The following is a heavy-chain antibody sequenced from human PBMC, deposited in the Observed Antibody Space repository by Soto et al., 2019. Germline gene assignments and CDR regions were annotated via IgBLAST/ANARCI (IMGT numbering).Heavy chain of an antibody. V-gene: IGHV1-3*01. Sequence: QVQLVQSGAEVKKPGASVKISCKASGYTFTRYTVNWVRQAPGQRLEWMGWINPDNGNTKSSQKLQDRVSITRDTSASTAYMDLSSLRSEDTAVYYCARGIATGQLDPWGQGTLVTVSS. CDR1: GYTFTRYT. J-gene: IGHJ5*02. CDR3: ARGIATGQLDP. D-gene: IGHD2-15*01. CDR2: INPDNGNT.